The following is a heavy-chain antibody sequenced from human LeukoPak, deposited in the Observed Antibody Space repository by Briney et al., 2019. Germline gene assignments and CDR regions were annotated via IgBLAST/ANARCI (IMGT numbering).Heavy chain of an antibody. V-gene: IGHV4-59*01. Sequence: SETLSLTCTVSGGSISSYYWNWIRQPPGKGLEWIGYMYSSGSTNYNPSLKSRVTMSADTSKNQFSLKLSSVTAADTAVYYCARVPRSYYYYYYMDVWGKGTTVTVSS. CDR3: ARVPRSYYYYYYMDV. J-gene: IGHJ6*03. CDR2: MYSSGST. CDR1: GGSISSYY.